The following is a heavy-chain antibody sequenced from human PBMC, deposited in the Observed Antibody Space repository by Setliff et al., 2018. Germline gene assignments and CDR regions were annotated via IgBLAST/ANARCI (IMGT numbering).Heavy chain of an antibody. CDR2: IKQDGSDK. CDR3: VRWTTAFDY. J-gene: IGHJ4*02. CDR1: GFTFSSYW. V-gene: IGHV3-7*03. D-gene: IGHD4-17*01. Sequence: GGSLRLSCAASGFTFSSYWMSWVRQAPGKGLEWVANIKQDGSDKYYVDSVKGRFTISRDNAKNSLSLQMNSLRAEDTAVYYCVRWTTAFDYWGQGILVTVSS.